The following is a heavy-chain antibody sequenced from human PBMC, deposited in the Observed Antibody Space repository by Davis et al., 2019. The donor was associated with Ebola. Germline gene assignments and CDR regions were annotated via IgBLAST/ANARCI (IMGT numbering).Heavy chain of an antibody. D-gene: IGHD3-3*01. CDR3: ARLEADYDFWSGYFYGMDV. J-gene: IGHJ6*02. V-gene: IGHV5-10-1*01. CDR2: IDPSDSYT. CDR1: GYSFTSYW. Sequence: KVSCKGSGYSFTSYWISWVRQMPGKGLEWMGRIDPSDSYTNYSPSFQGHVTISADKSISTAYLQWSSLKASDTAMYYCARLEADYDFWSGYFYGMDVWGQGTTVTVSS.